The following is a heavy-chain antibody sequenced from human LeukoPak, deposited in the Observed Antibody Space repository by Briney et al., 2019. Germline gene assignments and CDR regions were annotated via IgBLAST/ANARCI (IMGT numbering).Heavy chain of an antibody. CDR1: GFTFSSDW. J-gene: IGHJ5*02. CDR3: ARGVGCSGGSCFRPNWFDP. CDR2: IKQDGSDK. D-gene: IGHD2-15*01. Sequence: GGSLRLSCAASGFTFSSDWMSWVRQAPGKGLEWVANIKQDGSDKYYVDSVKGRFTISRDNAKNSLYLQMNSLRAEDTAVYYCARGVGCSGGSCFRPNWFDPWGQGTLVTVSS. V-gene: IGHV3-7*01.